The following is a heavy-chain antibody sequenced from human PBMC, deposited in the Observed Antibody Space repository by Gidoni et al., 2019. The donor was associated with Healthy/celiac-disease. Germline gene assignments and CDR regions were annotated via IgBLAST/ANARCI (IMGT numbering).Heavy chain of an antibody. CDR2: IYYSGST. V-gene: IGHV4-39*01. CDR1: GGSISSSSYY. D-gene: IGHD2-21*01. Sequence: QLQLQESGPGLVKPSETLSLTCTVSGGSISSSSYYWGWIRQPPGKGLEWIGSIYYSGSTYYNPSLKSRVTISVDTSKNQFSLKLSSVTAADTAVYYCARHVPPYCGGDCYHGGMDVWGQGTTVTVSS. CDR3: ARHVPPYCGGDCYHGGMDV. J-gene: IGHJ6*02.